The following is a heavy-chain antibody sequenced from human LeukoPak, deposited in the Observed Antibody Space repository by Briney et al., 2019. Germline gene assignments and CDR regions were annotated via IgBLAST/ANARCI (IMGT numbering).Heavy chain of an antibody. Sequence: ASVKVSCKVSGYTLTELSMHWVRQAPGKGLEWMGGFDPEDGETIYAQKFQGRVTITADKSTSTAYMELSSLRSEDTAVYYCASEDYDFWSGSHFDYWGQGTLVTVSS. J-gene: IGHJ4*02. CDR3: ASEDYDFWSGSHFDY. V-gene: IGHV1-24*01. D-gene: IGHD3-3*01. CDR2: FDPEDGET. CDR1: GYTLTELS.